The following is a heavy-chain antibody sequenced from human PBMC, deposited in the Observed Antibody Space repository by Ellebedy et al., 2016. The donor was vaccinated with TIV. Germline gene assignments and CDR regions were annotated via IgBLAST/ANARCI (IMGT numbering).Heavy chain of an antibody. V-gene: IGHV3-11*01. CDR2: ISRASSPI. CDR3: ARTLIGANWFDP. J-gene: IGHJ5*01. D-gene: IGHD4/OR15-4a*01. CDR1: GFTFSDYY. Sequence: GESLKISCAASGFTFSDYYMSWIRQAPGKGLEWLSSISRASSPIYYADSVKGRFTISRDNAKNSLYLHMDSLRVDDTAIYYCARTLIGANWFDPWGQGTLVTVSS.